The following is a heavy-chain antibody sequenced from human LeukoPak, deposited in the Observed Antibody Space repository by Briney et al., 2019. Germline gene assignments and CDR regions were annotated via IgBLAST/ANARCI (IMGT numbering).Heavy chain of an antibody. CDR1: GYTFTSYD. Sequence: ASVKVSCKASGYTFTSYDINWVRQATGQGLEWMGWMNPNSGNTGYAQKFQGRVTMTRNTSISTAYMELSRLRSDDTAVYYCARGRDGYNPFFDYWGQGTLVTVSS. CDR2: MNPNSGNT. D-gene: IGHD5-24*01. V-gene: IGHV1-8*01. CDR3: ARGRDGYNPFFDY. J-gene: IGHJ4*02.